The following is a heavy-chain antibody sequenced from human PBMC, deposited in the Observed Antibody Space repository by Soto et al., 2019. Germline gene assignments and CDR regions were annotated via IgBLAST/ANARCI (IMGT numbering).Heavy chain of an antibody. CDR2: IYYSGST. CDR3: ARAIYGGNSGFDY. Sequence: LSLTCTVSGGSISSYYWSWIRQPPGKGLEWIGYIYYSGSTNYNPSLKSRVTISVDTSKNQFSLKLSSVTAADTAVYYCARAIYGGNSGFDYWGQGTLVTVSS. D-gene: IGHD4-17*01. J-gene: IGHJ4*02. CDR1: GGSISSYY. V-gene: IGHV4-59*01.